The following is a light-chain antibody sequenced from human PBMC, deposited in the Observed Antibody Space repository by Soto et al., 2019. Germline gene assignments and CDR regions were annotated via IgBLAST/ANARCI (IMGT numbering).Light chain of an antibody. V-gene: IGKV3-20*01. Sequence: EIELTQSPGTLDLSQSKGATLSCRASQSVSKYLAWYQQKPGQAPRLLIYGASSRATGIPDSFSGSGSGTDFTLTISRLEPEDFAVYYCQQYGGSPQTFGQGTKV. CDR3: QQYGGSPQT. CDR1: QSVSKY. CDR2: GAS. J-gene: IGKJ1*01.